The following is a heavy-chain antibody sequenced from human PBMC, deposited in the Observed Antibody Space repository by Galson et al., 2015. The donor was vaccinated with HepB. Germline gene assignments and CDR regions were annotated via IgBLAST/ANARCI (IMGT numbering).Heavy chain of an antibody. V-gene: IGHV1-46*03. CDR3: ARGFDGDRTFDY. D-gene: IGHD4-17*01. CDR1: GYTFTSYY. Sequence: SVKVSCKASGYTFTSYYMHWVRQAPGQGLEWMGIINPSGGSTTYAQKLQGRVTMTRDTSTSTVYMEPSSLRSDDTAVYYCARGFDGDRTFDYWGQGTLVTVSS. CDR2: INPSGGST. J-gene: IGHJ4*02.